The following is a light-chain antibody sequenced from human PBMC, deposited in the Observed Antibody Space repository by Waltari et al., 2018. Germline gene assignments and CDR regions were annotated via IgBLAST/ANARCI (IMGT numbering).Light chain of an antibody. Sequence: EIVLAQSPGTLSLSPGERATLPCRASQSVSRSLAWYQQKPGQAPRLLIYGTSIRATGIPDRCSGSGSGTDFSLTISRLESEDFAVYYCQHYVRLPATFGQGTKVEIK. CDR1: QSVSRS. V-gene: IGKV3-20*01. CDR3: QHYVRLPAT. CDR2: GTS. J-gene: IGKJ1*01.